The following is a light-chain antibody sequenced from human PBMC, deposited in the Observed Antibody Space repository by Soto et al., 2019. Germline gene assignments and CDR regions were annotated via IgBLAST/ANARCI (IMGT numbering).Light chain of an antibody. J-gene: IGKJ2*01. CDR3: QQSYNIPRT. CDR1: QSISSY. Sequence: DIQMTQSPSSLSASVGDRVTITCRASQSISSYLNWYQQQPGKAPNLLIYAASTLQSGVPSRFSGSGSGTEFTLTISSLQPEDFATYSCQQSYNIPRTFGQGTKLEIK. V-gene: IGKV1-39*01. CDR2: AAS.